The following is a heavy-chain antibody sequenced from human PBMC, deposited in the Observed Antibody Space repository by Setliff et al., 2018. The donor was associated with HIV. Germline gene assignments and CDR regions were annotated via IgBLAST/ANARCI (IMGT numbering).Heavy chain of an antibody. Sequence: SETLSLTCAVSGYSISSGYFWSWIRQPPGKGLEWIGYIYYNGNTNYNPSLKSRGTISVDTSKNQFSLKLSSVTAADTAVYYCANFLPDTAAAGPRFDYWGQGTLVTVSS. D-gene: IGHD6-13*01. CDR3: ANFLPDTAAAGPRFDY. V-gene: IGHV4-38-2*01. J-gene: IGHJ4*02. CDR2: IYYNGNT. CDR1: GYSISSGYF.